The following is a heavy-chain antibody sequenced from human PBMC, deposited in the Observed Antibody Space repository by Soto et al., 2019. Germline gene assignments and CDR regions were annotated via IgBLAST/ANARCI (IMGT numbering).Heavy chain of an antibody. Sequence: EVQLVESGGGLVQPGGSLRLSCAASGFTFSSYWMSWVRQAPGMGLEWLAIIKKDGSETHYVDAVKGRFTISRDNAKNSLFLKMNSLRTDDTAVYYCARGAGWESDYWGQGTLVTVSS. CDR1: GFTFSSYW. CDR3: ARGAGWESDY. CDR2: IKKDGSET. V-gene: IGHV3-7*03. D-gene: IGHD1-26*01. J-gene: IGHJ4*02.